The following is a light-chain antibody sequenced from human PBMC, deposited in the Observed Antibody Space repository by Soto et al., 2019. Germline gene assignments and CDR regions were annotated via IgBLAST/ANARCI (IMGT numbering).Light chain of an antibody. Sequence: DIHMTQSPSTLSASVGDRVTITCRASQTISNWLAWYQQRPGKAPKLLIYDASTLESGVPSRFSGSGSRTEFTLTISSLQPDDFATYYCQQYSDSSWAVGQGTKVDIK. CDR3: QQYSDSSWA. V-gene: IGKV1-5*01. CDR2: DAS. CDR1: QTISNW. J-gene: IGKJ1*01.